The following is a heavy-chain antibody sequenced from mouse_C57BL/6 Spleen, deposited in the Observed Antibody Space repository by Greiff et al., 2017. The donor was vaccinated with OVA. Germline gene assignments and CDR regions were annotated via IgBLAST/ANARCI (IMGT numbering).Heavy chain of an antibody. CDR2: INPNNGGT. CDR3: ARMETRLDYAMDY. Sequence: EVKLQQSGPELVKPGASVKISCKASGYTFTDYYMNWVKQSHGKSLEWIGDINPNNGGTSYNQKFKGKATLTVDKSSSTAYMELRSLTSEDSAVYYCARMETRLDYAMDYWGQGTSVTVSS. CDR1: GYTFTDYY. V-gene: IGHV1-26*01. D-gene: IGHD4-1*01. J-gene: IGHJ4*01.